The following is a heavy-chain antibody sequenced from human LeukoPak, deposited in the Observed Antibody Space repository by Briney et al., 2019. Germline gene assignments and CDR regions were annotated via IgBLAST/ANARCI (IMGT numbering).Heavy chain of an antibody. CDR1: GFTFSSYA. Sequence: PGRSLRLSCAASGFTFSSYAMHWVRQAPGKGLEWVAVISYDGSNKYYADSVKGRFTISRDNSKNTLYLQMNSLRAEDTAVYYCARGRGAFDTWGQGTMVTVSS. J-gene: IGHJ3*02. V-gene: IGHV3-30*01. CDR3: ARGRGAFDT. CDR2: ISYDGSNK.